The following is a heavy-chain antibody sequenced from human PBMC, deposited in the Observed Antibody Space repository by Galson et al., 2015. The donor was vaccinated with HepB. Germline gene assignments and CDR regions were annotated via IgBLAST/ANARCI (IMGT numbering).Heavy chain of an antibody. D-gene: IGHD6-13*01. CDR1: GYTFRTYW. CDR3: ARHPSDSWPTFDN. V-gene: IGHV5-51*01. J-gene: IGHJ4*02. CDR2: IYPGDSDT. Sequence: QSGAEVKKPGESLKISCKASGYTFRTYWIGWVRQMPGKGLEWMGIIYPGDSDTRYNPSFEGQVTISADKSVNTAYLQWNSLKVSDTAIYYCARHPSDSWPTFDNWGQGTLVTVSS.